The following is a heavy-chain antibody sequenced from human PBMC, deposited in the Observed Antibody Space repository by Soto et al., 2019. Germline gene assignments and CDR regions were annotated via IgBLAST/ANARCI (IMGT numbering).Heavy chain of an antibody. CDR2: MIPIFGTA. V-gene: IGHV1-69*12. J-gene: IGHJ6*02. Sequence: QVQLVQSGAEVKKPGSSVKVSCKASGGTFSSYAISWVRQAPGQGLEWMGGMIPIFGTANYAQKFQGRVTITADDSTSTSHMALSSLTAEETAADYCVALAEDYGFRSYYCSAMHAWGQGTTGSVFS. D-gene: IGHD4-17*01. CDR1: GGTFSSYA. CDR3: VALAEDYGFRSYYCSAMHA.